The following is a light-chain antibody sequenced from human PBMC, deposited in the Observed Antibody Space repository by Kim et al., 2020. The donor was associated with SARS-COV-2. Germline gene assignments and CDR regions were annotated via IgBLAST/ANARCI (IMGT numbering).Light chain of an antibody. CDR2: AAS. V-gene: IGKV3-15*01. CDR3: QKYNKGPPIT. J-gene: IGKJ5*01. CDR1: QSLSNN. Sequence: ETVMTQSPATRSVSPGERVTLSCRASQSLSNNLAWYQHKPGQAPRLLFYAASVRATGIPARFSGSGSGTEFTLTISSLQLEHFAIYYCQKYNKGPPITFRQGTRLEIQ.